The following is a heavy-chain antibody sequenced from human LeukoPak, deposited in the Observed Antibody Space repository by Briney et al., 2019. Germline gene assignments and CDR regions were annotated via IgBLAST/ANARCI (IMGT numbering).Heavy chain of an antibody. J-gene: IGHJ4*02. CDR3: ARGTSEWFGELFY. Sequence: SEILSLTCIVSGGSISSSSYHWGWIRQPPGKGLEWIGSIYYGGSTYYNPSLKSRGTISVDTSKNQFFLKLSSVTAADTAVYYCARGTSEWFGELFYWGQGTLVTVSS. CDR1: GGSISSSSYH. V-gene: IGHV4-39*07. D-gene: IGHD3-10*01. CDR2: IYYGGST.